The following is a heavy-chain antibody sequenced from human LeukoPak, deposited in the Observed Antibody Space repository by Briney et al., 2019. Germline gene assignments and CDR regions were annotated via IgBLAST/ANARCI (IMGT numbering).Heavy chain of an antibody. CDR3: ARWVGTQLDF. CDR1: GFTFSSSA. Sequence: GGSLRLSCAASGFTFSSSAMHWVRQAPGKRLGTVSAISSDGGRVYYGDSVKGRFTISRDNSKNTLYLQVGSLRAEDMAVYYCARWVGTQLDFWGQGTLVTVSS. J-gene: IGHJ4*02. V-gene: IGHV3-64*02. D-gene: IGHD1-14*01. CDR2: ISSDGGRV.